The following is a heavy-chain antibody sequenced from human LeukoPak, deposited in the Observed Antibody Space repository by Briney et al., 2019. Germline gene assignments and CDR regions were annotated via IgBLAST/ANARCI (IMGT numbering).Heavy chain of an antibody. D-gene: IGHD5-18*01. J-gene: IGHJ6*02. V-gene: IGHV7-4-1*02. CDR2: INTNTGNP. CDR1: GYTFTSYA. CDR3: ARDRGDTVYYYYGMDV. Sequence: APVKVSCKASGYTFTSYAMNWVRQAPGQGLEWMGWINTNTGNPTYAQGFTGRFVFSLDTSVSTAYLQISSLKAEDTAVYYCARDRGDTVYYYYGMDVWGQGTTVTVSS.